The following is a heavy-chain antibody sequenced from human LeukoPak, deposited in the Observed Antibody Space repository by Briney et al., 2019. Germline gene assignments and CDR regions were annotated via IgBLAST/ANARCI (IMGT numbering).Heavy chain of an antibody. Sequence: GGSLRLSCAASGFTLSSYEMNWVRLAPGKGLEWISYISRTGNSIYYADSVKGRFTISRDSAKNPLYLQMNSLRAEDTAVYYCARGPYSSNWYVDYWGQGTLVNVAS. J-gene: IGHJ4*02. D-gene: IGHD6-13*01. V-gene: IGHV3-48*03. CDR2: ISRTGNSI. CDR3: ARGPYSSNWYVDY. CDR1: GFTLSSYE.